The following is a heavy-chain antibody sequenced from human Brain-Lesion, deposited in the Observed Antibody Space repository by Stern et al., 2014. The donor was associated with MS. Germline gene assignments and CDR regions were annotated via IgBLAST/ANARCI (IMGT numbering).Heavy chain of an antibody. V-gene: IGHV4-39*01. Sequence: QLQLQESGPGLVKPSATLSLTCTVSGGSISSSTYYWAWNPPRPGKGLEGIGNINDSGLTYYKQSLKSRITITVKLTKKAFSIKLSSVTAADTAIYYCARHDSVPRPSQLYSARGRGPGYFDYWGQGTLVTVSS. D-gene: IGHD1-26*01. CDR1: GGSISSSTYY. J-gene: IGHJ4*02. CDR3: ARHDSVPRPSQLYSARGRGPGYFDY. CDR2: INDSGLT.